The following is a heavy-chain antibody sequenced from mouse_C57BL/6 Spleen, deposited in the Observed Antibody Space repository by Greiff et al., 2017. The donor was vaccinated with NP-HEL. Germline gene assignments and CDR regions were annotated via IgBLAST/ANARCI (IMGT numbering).Heavy chain of an antibody. CDR2: IYPGDGDT. J-gene: IGHJ1*03. Sequence: QVQLQQSGPELVKPGASVKISCKASGYAFSSSWMNWVKQRPGKGLEWIGRIYPGDGDTNYNGKFKGKATLTADKSSSTAYMQLNSLTSEDSAVYFCARSDYYGSHRYFDVWGTGTTVTVSS. V-gene: IGHV1-82*01. D-gene: IGHD1-1*01. CDR1: GYAFSSSW. CDR3: ARSDYYGSHRYFDV.